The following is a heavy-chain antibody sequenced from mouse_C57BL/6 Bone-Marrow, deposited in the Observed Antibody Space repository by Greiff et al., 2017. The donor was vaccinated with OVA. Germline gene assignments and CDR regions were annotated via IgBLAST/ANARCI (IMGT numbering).Heavy chain of an antibody. V-gene: IGHV14-4*01. CDR3: TAIYDGYFWFAY. D-gene: IGHD2-3*01. CDR1: GFNIKDDY. J-gene: IGHJ3*01. CDR2: IDPENGDT. Sequence: VQLQQSGAELVRPGASVKLSCTASGFNIKDDYMHWVKQRPEQGLEWIGWIDPENGDTEYASKFQGKATITADTSSNTAYLPLSSLTSEDTAVYYCTAIYDGYFWFAYWGQGTLVTVSA.